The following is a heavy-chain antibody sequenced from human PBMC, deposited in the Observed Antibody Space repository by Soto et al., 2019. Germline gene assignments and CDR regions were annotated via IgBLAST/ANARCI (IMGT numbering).Heavy chain of an antibody. CDR2: IYYSGST. Sequence: SETLSLTCTVSGGSISSGGYYWSWIRQHPGKGLEWIGYIYYSGSTYYNPSLKSRVTISVDTSKNQFSLKLSSVTAADTAVYYCAREGGRYYGMDVWGQGTTVTVSS. D-gene: IGHD3-16*01. J-gene: IGHJ6*02. CDR1: GGSISSGGYY. V-gene: IGHV4-31*03. CDR3: AREGGRYYGMDV.